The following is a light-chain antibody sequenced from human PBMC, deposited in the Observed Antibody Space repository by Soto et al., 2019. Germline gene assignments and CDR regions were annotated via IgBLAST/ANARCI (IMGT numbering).Light chain of an antibody. CDR3: HQRSNWPCT. J-gene: IGKJ1*01. V-gene: IGKV3-11*01. CDR2: DAS. CDR1: QSVGGD. Sequence: IVLTQSPATLSLSPGERATLSCRASQSVGGDLAWYHHKPAQAPRLLIYDASNRATGIPARFSGSGSGTDFTLTISSLEPEDFAVYYCHQRSNWPCTFGQGTKVEIK.